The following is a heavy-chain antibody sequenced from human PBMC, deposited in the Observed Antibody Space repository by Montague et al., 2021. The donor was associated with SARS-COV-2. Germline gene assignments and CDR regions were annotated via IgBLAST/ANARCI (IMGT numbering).Heavy chain of an antibody. Sequence: SLSLSFAASGFTVSSNYMSWVRQAPGKGLEWVSVIYSGGSTYYADSVKGRFTISRDNSKNTLYLQMNSLRAEDTAVYYCARDQRRYGSGSYYGPHYYYYGMDVWGQGTTVTVSS. CDR1: GFTVSSNY. CDR2: IYSGGST. V-gene: IGHV3-66*02. CDR3: ARDQRRYGSGSYYGPHYYYYGMDV. J-gene: IGHJ6*02. D-gene: IGHD3-10*01.